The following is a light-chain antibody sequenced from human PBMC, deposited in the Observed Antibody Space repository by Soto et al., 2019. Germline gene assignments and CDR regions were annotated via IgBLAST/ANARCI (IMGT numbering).Light chain of an antibody. CDR1: SSDVGSYNL. J-gene: IGLJ2*01. Sequence: QSALTQPASVSGSPGQSITISCTGTSSDVGSYNLVSWYQQHPGKAPKLMIYEGSKRPSGVSNRVSGSKSGNTASLTISGLQAEDEADYYFCSYAGSSTVVFGGGTQLTVL. V-gene: IGLV2-23*01. CDR3: CSYAGSSTVV. CDR2: EGS.